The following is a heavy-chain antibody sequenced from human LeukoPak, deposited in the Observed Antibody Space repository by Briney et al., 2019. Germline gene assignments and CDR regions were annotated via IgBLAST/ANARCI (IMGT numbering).Heavy chain of an antibody. V-gene: IGHV3-23*01. CDR3: AKNHFPLIAAFGMDV. CDR1: GFTFSSYA. CDR2: ISGSGGST. Sequence: GGSLRLSCAASGFTFSSYAMSWVRQAPGKGLEWVSAISGSGGSTYYADSVKGRFTISRDNSKNTLYLQMNSLRAEDTAVYYCAKNHFPLIAAFGMDVWGQGTTVTVSS. D-gene: IGHD6-6*01. J-gene: IGHJ6*02.